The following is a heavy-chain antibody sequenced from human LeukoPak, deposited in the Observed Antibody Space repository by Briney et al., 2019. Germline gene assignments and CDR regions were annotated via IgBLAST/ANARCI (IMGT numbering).Heavy chain of an antibody. CDR2: INHFGSVR. Sequence: GGSLRLSCEAFGFTFSDDWMNWVRQAPGKGLECVANINHFGSVRYYMDSVKGRFTISRDNSKNSLSLQMNSLRADDTAVYFCARGLRWPDFGGQGTLVTVSS. CDR1: GFTFSDDW. J-gene: IGHJ4*02. D-gene: IGHD4-23*01. CDR3: ARGLRWPDF. V-gene: IGHV3-7*03.